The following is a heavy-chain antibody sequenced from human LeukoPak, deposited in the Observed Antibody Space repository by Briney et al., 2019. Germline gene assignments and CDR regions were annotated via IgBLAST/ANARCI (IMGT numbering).Heavy chain of an antibody. D-gene: IGHD6-13*01. V-gene: IGHV1-18*01. CDR3: ARETPPRYSSSWYHKGSDAFDI. CDR2: ISTYNGNA. Sequence: ASVKVSCKTSGYTFTSFGISWVRQAPGQGLEWMGWISTYNGNANYAQKLQGRVTLTTDTSTNTAYMELRSLRSEDTAVYYCARETPPRYSSSWYHKGSDAFDIWGQGTMVTVSS. J-gene: IGHJ3*02. CDR1: GYTFTSFG.